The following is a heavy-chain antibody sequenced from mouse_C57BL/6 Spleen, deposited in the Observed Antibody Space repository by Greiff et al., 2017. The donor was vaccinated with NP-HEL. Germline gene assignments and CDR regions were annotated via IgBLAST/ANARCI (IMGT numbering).Heavy chain of an antibody. J-gene: IGHJ2*01. V-gene: IGHV1-26*01. CDR1: GYTFTDYY. Sequence: EVQLQQSGPELVKPGASVKISCKASGYTFTDYYMNWVKQSHGKSLEWIGDINPNNGGTSYNQKFKGKATLTVDKSSSTAYMELRSLTSEDSAVYYCPRGDFDYWGQGTTLTVSS. CDR2: INPNNGGT. CDR3: PRGDFDY.